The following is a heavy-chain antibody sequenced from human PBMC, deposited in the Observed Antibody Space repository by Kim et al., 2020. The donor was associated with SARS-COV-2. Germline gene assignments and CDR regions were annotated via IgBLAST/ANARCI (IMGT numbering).Heavy chain of an antibody. CDR3: ARDLSTVTTHYYYYGMDV. J-gene: IGHJ6*02. Sequence: ASVKVSCKASGYTFTSYGISWVRQAPGQGLEWMGWISAYNGNTNYAQKLQGRVTMTTDTSTSTAYMELRSLRSDDTAVYYCARDLSTVTTHYYYYGMDVWRQGTTVPVSS. CDR1: GYTFTSYG. D-gene: IGHD4-17*01. CDR2: ISAYNGNT. V-gene: IGHV1-18*01.